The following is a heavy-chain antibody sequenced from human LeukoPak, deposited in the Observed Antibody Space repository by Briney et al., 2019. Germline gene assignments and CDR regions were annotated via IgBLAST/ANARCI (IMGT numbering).Heavy chain of an antibody. Sequence: SETLSLTCTVSGGSMNSYYWSWIRQTPGKGLEWIGYIYYSGSTKYNPSLKSRVTISVDTSKNQFSLKLSSVTAADTAVYYCARVYNRREDYPRMGVWGKGTTVTVSS. CDR3: ARVYNRREDYPRMGV. D-gene: IGHD1-14*01. V-gene: IGHV4-59*01. J-gene: IGHJ6*04. CDR2: IYYSGST. CDR1: GGSMNSYY.